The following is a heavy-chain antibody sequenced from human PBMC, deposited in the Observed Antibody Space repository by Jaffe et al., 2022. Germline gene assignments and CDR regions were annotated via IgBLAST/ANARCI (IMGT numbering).Heavy chain of an antibody. CDR1: GGSFSGYY. CDR3: ASSGYYYDSSGYYYYFDY. CDR2: INHSGST. J-gene: IGHJ4*02. D-gene: IGHD3-22*01. Sequence: QVQLQQWGAGLLKPSETLSLTCAVYGGSFSGYYWSWIRQPPGKGLEWIGEINHSGSTNYNPSLKSRVTISVDTSKNQFSLKLSSVTAADTAVYYCASSGYYYDSSGYYYYFDYWGQGTLVTVSS. V-gene: IGHV4-34*01.